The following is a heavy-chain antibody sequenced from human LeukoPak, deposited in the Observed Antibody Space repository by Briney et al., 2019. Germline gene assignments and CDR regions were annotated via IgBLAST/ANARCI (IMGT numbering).Heavy chain of an antibody. CDR3: ARGGRDGYNWEYYFDY. J-gene: IGHJ4*02. Sequence: SETLSLTCTDSGGSISSYYWSWIRQPPGKGLEWIGYIYYSGSTNYNPSLKSRVTISVDTSKNQFSLKLSSVTAADTAVYYCARGGRDGYNWEYYFDYWGQGTLVTVSS. D-gene: IGHD5-24*01. CDR1: GGSISSYY. V-gene: IGHV4-59*12. CDR2: IYYSGST.